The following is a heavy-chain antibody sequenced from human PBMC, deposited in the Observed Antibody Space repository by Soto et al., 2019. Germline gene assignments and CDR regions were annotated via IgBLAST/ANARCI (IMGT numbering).Heavy chain of an antibody. CDR2: IFYIGTT. Sequence: SETLSLTCTVSDGSISNYYRSWVRQSPGKGLEWIGYIFYIGTTNYNPSLKSRVTISLNTSKNQFSLKLRSVTAADTAVYYCVRGGGGYGNGTIDYWGQGTLVTVSS. V-gene: IGHV4-59*01. J-gene: IGHJ4*02. CDR3: VRGGGGYGNGTIDY. D-gene: IGHD5-18*01. CDR1: DGSISNYY.